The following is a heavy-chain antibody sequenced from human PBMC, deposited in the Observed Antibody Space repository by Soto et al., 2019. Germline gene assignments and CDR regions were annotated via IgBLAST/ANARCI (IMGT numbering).Heavy chain of an antibody. CDR1: GGCMSSNY. J-gene: IGHJ4*02. CDR3: ARGGSYCDFFDY. D-gene: IGHD1-26*01. Sequence: QVQLQESGPGLVTPSETLSLTCTVSGGCMSSNYWTWIRQSPGKGLEWISYIYYTGSTKYNPSLQSRVTISLNTSKNQFSLRLTSVTSADTAVYYCARGGSYCDFFDYWGQGAQVTVSS. V-gene: IGHV4-59*01. CDR2: IYYTGST.